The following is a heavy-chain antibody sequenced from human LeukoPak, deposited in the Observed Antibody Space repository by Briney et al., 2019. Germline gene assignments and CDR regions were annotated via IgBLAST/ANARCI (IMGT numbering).Heavy chain of an antibody. Sequence: SETLSLTCTVSGGSISRYYWSWIRQPPAKGLEWMGYIYYSGSTNYNPSLQSRVTISVKTSNNQFSLKLSSLPAARTAGCYFAGDLRMVYGMDVWGQGTTVTV. CDR3: AGDLRMVYGMDV. CDR2: IYYSGST. J-gene: IGHJ6*02. D-gene: IGHD4/OR15-4a*01. CDR1: GGSISRYY. V-gene: IGHV4-59*01.